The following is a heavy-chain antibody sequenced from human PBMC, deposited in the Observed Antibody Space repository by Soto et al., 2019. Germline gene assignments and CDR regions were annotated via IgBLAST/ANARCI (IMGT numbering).Heavy chain of an antibody. Sequence: PGGSLRLSCAASGFTFSSYWMHWVRQAPGKGLVWVSRINNDGTTTTYADSVKGRFTISRDDAKNTLYLGMNSLRVEDTAVYYCVRGYSGTYRIDYWGQGTPVTVSS. CDR1: GFTFSSYW. D-gene: IGHD1-26*01. J-gene: IGHJ4*02. CDR3: VRGYSGTYRIDY. V-gene: IGHV3-74*01. CDR2: INNDGTTT.